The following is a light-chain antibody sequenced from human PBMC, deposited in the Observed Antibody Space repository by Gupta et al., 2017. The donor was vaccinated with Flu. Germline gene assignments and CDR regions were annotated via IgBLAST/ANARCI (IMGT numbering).Light chain of an antibody. Sequence: IVLTQSPGTLSLSPGERATLSCRASQTISSNYLAWYQQKPGQAPSLLIYGASSRAAGIPDRFSGSGSGTEFTLTISSLEPDDFAVYYCQRYGTSPLTCGGGTKVEI. CDR3: QRYGTSPLT. V-gene: IGKV3-20*01. CDR2: GAS. J-gene: IGKJ4*01. CDR1: QTISSNY.